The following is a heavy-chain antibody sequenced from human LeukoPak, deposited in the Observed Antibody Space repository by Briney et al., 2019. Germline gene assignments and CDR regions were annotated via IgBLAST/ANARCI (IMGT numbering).Heavy chain of an antibody. Sequence: PGGSLRLSCVTSGFTFSDYGMHWVRQAPGKGLEWVAIIYYDGSNEYYADSVKGRFTISRDNSQNTLYLQTNSLRDDDTAVYYCAKEGDQFRGYLDAWGKGTTVTVSS. V-gene: IGHV3-33*06. J-gene: IGHJ6*03. CDR3: AKEGDQFRGYLDA. CDR2: IYYDGSNE. CDR1: GFTFSDYG. D-gene: IGHD3-16*01.